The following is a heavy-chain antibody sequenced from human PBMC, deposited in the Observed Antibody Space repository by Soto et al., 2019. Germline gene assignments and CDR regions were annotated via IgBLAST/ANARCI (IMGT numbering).Heavy chain of an antibody. V-gene: IGHV6-1*01. CDR3: AREASPLWSGYYDWFDP. J-gene: IGHJ5*02. Sequence: SQTLSLTCAISGDSVSSNSAAWNWIRQSPSRGLEWLGRTYYRSKWYNDYAVSVKSRITINPDTSKIQFSLQLNSLTPEDTAVYYCAREASPLWSGYYDWFDPWGQGTLVTVSS. D-gene: IGHD3-3*01. CDR1: GDSVSSNSAA. CDR2: TYYRSKWYN.